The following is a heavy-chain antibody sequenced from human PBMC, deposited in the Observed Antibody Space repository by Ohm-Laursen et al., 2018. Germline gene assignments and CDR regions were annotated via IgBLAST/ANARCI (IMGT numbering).Heavy chain of an antibody. V-gene: IGHV3-23*01. Sequence: SLRLSCAASGFTFSSYAMSWVRQAPGKGLEWVSSLDGSGGNTLFADSVKGRFTISRDNSKNTLYLQMHSLRADDTAVYYCARGHSSSWSLGDFWGQGTLVTVSS. CDR2: LDGSGGNT. D-gene: IGHD6-13*01. J-gene: IGHJ4*02. CDR3: ARGHSSSWSLGDF. CDR1: GFTFSSYA.